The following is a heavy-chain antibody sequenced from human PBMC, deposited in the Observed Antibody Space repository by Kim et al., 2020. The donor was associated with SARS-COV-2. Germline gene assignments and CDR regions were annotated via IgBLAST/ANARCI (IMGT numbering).Heavy chain of an antibody. CDR2: IHYSGST. D-gene: IGHD5-12*01. V-gene: IGHV4-39*01. CDR1: SGSISSDAHN. Sequence: SETLSLTCTVSSGSISSDAHNWAWIRQPPGKGLEWIASIHYSGSTSYNPSLESRLTTSLDTSKNQFFLKLTSVTAADTAVYYCAGLAVVGWATNEYWGQGTLVPVSS. J-gene: IGHJ4*02. CDR3: AGLAVVGWATNEY.